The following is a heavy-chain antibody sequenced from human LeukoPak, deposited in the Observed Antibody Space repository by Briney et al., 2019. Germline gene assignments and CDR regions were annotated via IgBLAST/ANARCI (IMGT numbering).Heavy chain of an antibody. CDR3: AKARYSFGGYFDC. CDR1: RFTFDDYA. J-gene: IGHJ4*02. V-gene: IGHV3-9*01. Sequence: GGSLRLSCAASRFTFDDYAMHWVRQAPGKGLEWVSGISWNSGSMVYADPVKGRFTISRDNAKNSLYLQMNSLRAEDTALYYCAKARYSFGGYFDCWGQGTLVTVSS. CDR2: ISWNSGSM. D-gene: IGHD3-3*01.